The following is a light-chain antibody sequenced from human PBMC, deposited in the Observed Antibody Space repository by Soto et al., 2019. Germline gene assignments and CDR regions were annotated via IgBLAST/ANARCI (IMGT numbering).Light chain of an antibody. CDR2: EVS. CDR1: SSDVGAYDY. Sequence: QSALTQPPSASGSPGRSVAISCTGTSSDVGAYDYVSWYQQHPGKAPKLLIYEVSKRPSGVPDRFSGSKSGNTASLTVSGLQADDEAHYYCSSYAGSKNFGVFGGGTKLTVL. V-gene: IGLV2-8*01. J-gene: IGLJ3*02. CDR3: SSYAGSKNFGV.